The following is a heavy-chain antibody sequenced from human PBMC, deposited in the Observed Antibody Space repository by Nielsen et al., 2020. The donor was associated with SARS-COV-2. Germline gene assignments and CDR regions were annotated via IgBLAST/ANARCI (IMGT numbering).Heavy chain of an antibody. Sequence: WIRQPPGKGLEWIGYIYKSGSTEYNPSLKSRVTISVDMSKNQFSLKVRSVTAADTAVYYCARDRRDLVPDYYLDQSFYGLDVWGQGTTVTVSS. CDR3: ARDRRDLVPDYYLDQSFYGLDV. J-gene: IGHJ6*02. D-gene: IGHD3-9*01. CDR2: IYKSGST. V-gene: IGHV4-59*01.